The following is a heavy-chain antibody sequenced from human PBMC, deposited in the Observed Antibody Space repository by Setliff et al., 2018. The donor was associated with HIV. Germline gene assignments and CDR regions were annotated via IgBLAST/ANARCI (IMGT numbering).Heavy chain of an antibody. D-gene: IGHD6-19*01. CDR1: GVSISSGSYY. V-gene: IGHV4-61*05. J-gene: IGHJ6*02. CDR3: ARRHTFGAGRDYYYYYAVDV. Sequence: SETLSLTCTVSGVSISSGSYYWSWIRQPPGKGLEWSGEIYHSGNTNYNPSLKSRLSISVDKSKNQFSLKLSSVTAADTALYYCARRHTFGAGRDYYYYYAVDVWGQGTTVTVSS. CDR2: IYHSGNT.